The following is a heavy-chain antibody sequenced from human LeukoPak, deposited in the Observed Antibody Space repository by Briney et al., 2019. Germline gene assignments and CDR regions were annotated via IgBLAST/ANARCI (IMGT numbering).Heavy chain of an antibody. D-gene: IGHD3-10*01. CDR1: AYTFTSYG. V-gene: IGHV1-18*01. Sequence: ASVKVSCKASAYTFTSYGINWVRQAPGQGLEWMGWISPYNGNTHYAQKVQGRVTMTTDISTSTAFMELRSLRSDDTGVYYCARDSGDEAFDIWGQGTMVTVSS. J-gene: IGHJ3*02. CDR3: ARDSGDEAFDI. CDR2: ISPYNGNT.